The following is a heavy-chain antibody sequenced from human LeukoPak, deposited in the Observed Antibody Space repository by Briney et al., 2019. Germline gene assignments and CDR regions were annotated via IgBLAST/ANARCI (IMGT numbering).Heavy chain of an antibody. V-gene: IGHV1-2*02. Sequence: ASVKVSCKASGYTFTGYYMHWVRQAPGQGLEWMGWINPNSGGTNYAQKFQGRVTMTRDTSISTAYMELSRLRSDDTAVYYCARDSSWPENYFDYWGQGTLATVSS. CDR2: INPNSGGT. D-gene: IGHD6-13*01. J-gene: IGHJ4*02. CDR3: ARDSSWPENYFDY. CDR1: GYTFTGYY.